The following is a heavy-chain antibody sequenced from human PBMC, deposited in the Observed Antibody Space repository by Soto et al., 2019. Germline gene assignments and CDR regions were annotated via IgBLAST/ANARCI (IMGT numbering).Heavy chain of an antibody. Sequence: GGSLRLSCAASGFTFSSYGMHWVRQAPGKGLEWVAVISYDGSNKYYADSVKGRFTISRDNSKNTLYLQMNSLRAEDTAVYYCAKESPQPADDYVWGSYRYRWGQGTLVTVSS. CDR1: GFTFSSYG. J-gene: IGHJ4*02. CDR3: AKESPQPADDYVWGSYRYR. V-gene: IGHV3-30*18. D-gene: IGHD3-16*02. CDR2: ISYDGSNK.